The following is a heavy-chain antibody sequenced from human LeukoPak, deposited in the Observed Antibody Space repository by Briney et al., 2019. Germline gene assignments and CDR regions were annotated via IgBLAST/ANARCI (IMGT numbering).Heavy chain of an antibody. CDR1: GGSISSHY. Sequence: SETLSLTCTVSGGSISSHYWSWIRQPPGKGLEWIGYIYYSGSTNYNPSLKSRVTISVDTSKNQFSLKLSSVTAADTAVYYCARERVAAAPFYYYYMDVWGKGTTVTVSS. J-gene: IGHJ6*03. CDR3: ARERVAAAPFYYYYMDV. CDR2: IYYSGST. D-gene: IGHD6-13*01. V-gene: IGHV4-59*11.